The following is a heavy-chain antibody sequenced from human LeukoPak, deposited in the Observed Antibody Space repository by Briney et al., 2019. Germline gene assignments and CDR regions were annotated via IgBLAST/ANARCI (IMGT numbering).Heavy chain of an antibody. CDR1: GFTFSSYW. CDR2: INSDGSST. V-gene: IGHV3-74*01. D-gene: IGHD2-2*01. J-gene: IGHJ3*02. CDR3: AAGLGCSSTSCYSSPAFDI. Sequence: GGSLRLSCAASGFTFSSYWMHWVRQAPGKGLVWVSRINSDGSSTSYADSVKGRFTISRDNAKNTLYLQMNSLRAEDTAVYYCAAGLGCSSTSCYSSPAFDIWGQGTMVTVSS.